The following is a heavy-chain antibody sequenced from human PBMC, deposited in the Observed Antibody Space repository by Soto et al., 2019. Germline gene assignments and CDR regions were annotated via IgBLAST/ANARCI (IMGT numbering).Heavy chain of an antibody. J-gene: IGHJ6*02. CDR3: AKDPGRGYSDGYDYYYYGMDI. Sequence: EVQLLESGGGLVQPGGSLRLSCAASGFTFSNYAMSWVRQAPGKGLEWVSAISGSGGSTYYADSVKGRFTISRDNSKNTLYLQMNSLRAEDTAVYYCAKDPGRGYSDGYDYYYYGMDIWGQGTTVTVSS. D-gene: IGHD5-18*01. CDR2: ISGSGGST. CDR1: GFTFSNYA. V-gene: IGHV3-23*01.